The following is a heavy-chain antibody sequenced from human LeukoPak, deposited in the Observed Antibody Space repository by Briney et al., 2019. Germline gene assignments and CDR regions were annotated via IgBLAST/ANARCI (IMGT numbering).Heavy chain of an antibody. V-gene: IGHV3-74*01. CDR1: GFTFSSYW. CDR2: INTDGSST. J-gene: IGHJ3*02. CDR3: ARADIVVVPAAFDI. D-gene: IGHD2-2*01. Sequence: GGSLRLSCAASGFTFSSYWMHWVRQAPGKGLVWVSRINTDGSSTSYADSVKGRFTISRDNAKNTLYLQMNSLRAEDTAVYYCARADIVVVPAAFDIWGQGTMVTVSS.